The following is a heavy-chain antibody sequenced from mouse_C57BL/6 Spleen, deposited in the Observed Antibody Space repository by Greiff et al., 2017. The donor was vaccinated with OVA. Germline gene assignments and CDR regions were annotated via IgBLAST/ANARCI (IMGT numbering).Heavy chain of an antibody. CDR3: ARFRYWYFDV. Sequence: VQLQQSGPELVKPGASVKISCKAFGYTFTDYYMNWVKQSHGKSLEWIGDINPNNGGTSYNQKFKGKATLTVDKSSSTAYMELRSLTSEDSAVYYCARFRYWYFDVWGTGTTVTVSS. V-gene: IGHV1-26*01. J-gene: IGHJ1*03. CDR2: INPNNGGT. CDR1: GYTFTDYY.